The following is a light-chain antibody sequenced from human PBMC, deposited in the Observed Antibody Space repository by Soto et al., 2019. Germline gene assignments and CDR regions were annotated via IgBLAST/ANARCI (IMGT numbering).Light chain of an antibody. Sequence: DIVMTQSPLSLPVTPGEPASISCRSSQSLLHSNGYNYLDWYLQKPGQSPQLLIYLGSNRASGVPERFSGSGSGTDFTLKISRVEAEDVGVYYCMQALQTPPHTFGPGTKVDIK. CDR3: MQALQTPPHT. CDR1: QSLLHSNGYNY. CDR2: LGS. J-gene: IGKJ3*01. V-gene: IGKV2-28*01.